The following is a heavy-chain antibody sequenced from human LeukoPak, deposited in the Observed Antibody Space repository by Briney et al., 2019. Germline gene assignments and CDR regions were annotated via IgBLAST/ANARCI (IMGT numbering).Heavy chain of an antibody. Sequence: ASVKVSCKASGYTFTGYYMHWVRQAPGQGLEWLGWINPNSGVTSYVQKFQGRVTMTRDTSISTAYMELSRLTSDDTAVYYCARAVVVGGYYRVYFDYWGQGTLVTVSS. CDR3: ARAVVVGGYYRVYFDY. V-gene: IGHV1-2*02. D-gene: IGHD3-3*01. CDR2: INPNSGVT. CDR1: GYTFTGYY. J-gene: IGHJ4*02.